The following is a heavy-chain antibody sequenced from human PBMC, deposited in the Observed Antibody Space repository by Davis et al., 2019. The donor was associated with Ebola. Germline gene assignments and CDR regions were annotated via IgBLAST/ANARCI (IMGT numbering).Heavy chain of an antibody. CDR1: GFTFSSYA. CDR3: ARDFNPSDTIFGVVNHWFDP. CDR2: ISYDGSNK. J-gene: IGHJ5*02. Sequence: GGSLRLSCAASGFTFSSYAMHWVRQAPGKGLEWVAVISYDGSNKYYADSVKGRFTISRDNSKNTLYLQMNSLRAEDTAVYYCARDFNPSDTIFGVVNHWFDPWGQGTLVTVSS. D-gene: IGHD3-3*01. V-gene: IGHV3-30*04.